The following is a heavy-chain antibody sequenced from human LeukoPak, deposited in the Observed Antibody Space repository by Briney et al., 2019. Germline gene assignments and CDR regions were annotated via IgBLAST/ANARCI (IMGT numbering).Heavy chain of an antibody. J-gene: IGHJ6*02. D-gene: IGHD4-17*01. CDR3: ARVTRTVTFYYYYGMDV. CDR1: GYTFTSYY. CDR2: INPIVGTT. Sequence: ASVKVSCKASGYTFTSYYMHWVRQAPGQGLEWMGIINPIVGTTSYAQKFQGRVTITGDTSTSTAYMELSSLRSEDTAVYYCARVTRTVTFYYYYGMDVWGQGTTVTVSS. V-gene: IGHV1-46*01.